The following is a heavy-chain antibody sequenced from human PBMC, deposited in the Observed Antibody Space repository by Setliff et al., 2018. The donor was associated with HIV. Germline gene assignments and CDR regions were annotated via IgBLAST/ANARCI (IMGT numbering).Heavy chain of an antibody. CDR1: GGSINSGGYY. J-gene: IGHJ3*02. CDR3: ARRGDSSSYLYAFEI. D-gene: IGHD3-22*01. CDR2: IHYSGST. V-gene: IGHV4-31*11. Sequence: PSETLSLTCAVSGGSINSGGYYWTWIRQHPGMGLEWIGYIHYSGSTYYNPSLKSRVTISVDTSKNQFSLKLSSVTAADTAVNYCARRGDSSSYLYAFEIWGQGTMVTV.